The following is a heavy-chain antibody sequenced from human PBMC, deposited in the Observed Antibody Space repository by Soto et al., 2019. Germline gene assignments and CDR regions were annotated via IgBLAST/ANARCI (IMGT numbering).Heavy chain of an antibody. D-gene: IGHD7-27*01. CDR3: AKAKMGISHSFDF. V-gene: IGHV3-30*02. J-gene: IGHJ4*02. Sequence: DSVKGRFTISRDNSQKTLFLQMNSLRAEDTALYYCAKAKMGISHSFDFWGQGTLVTVSS.